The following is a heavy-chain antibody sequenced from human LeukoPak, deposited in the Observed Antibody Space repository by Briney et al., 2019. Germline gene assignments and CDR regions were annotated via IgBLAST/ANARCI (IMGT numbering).Heavy chain of an antibody. CDR1: GFTFSTYW. CDR3: ARVGLHNYYYYMDV. V-gene: IGHV3-74*01. J-gene: IGHJ6*03. CDR2: INTDGSNT. D-gene: IGHD4-11*01. Sequence: GGSLRLSCAASGFTFSTYWMHWVRQAPGKGLVWVSRINTDGSNTNYADSVRGRFTISRDNAKNTLYLQMNSLRAEDTAVYYCARVGLHNYYYYMDVWGKGTTVTVSS.